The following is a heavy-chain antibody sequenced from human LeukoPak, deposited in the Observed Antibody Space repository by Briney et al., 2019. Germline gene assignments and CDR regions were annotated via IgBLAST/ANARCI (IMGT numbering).Heavy chain of an antibody. CDR2: IHTSGTT. CDR3: ARDPAGHGRYFDY. J-gene: IGHJ4*02. D-gene: IGHD1-14*01. Sequence: PSETLSLTCTVSGGSISGYFCTWLRQSAGAGLECIGRIHTSGTTYYNPSLRSRVSMSVDTSNNKFSLRLSSVTAADTAVYYCARDPAGHGRYFDYWGQGALVTVSP. CDR1: GGSISGYF. V-gene: IGHV4-4*07.